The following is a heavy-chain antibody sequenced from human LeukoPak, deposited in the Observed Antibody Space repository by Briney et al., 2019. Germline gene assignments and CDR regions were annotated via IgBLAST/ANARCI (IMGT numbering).Heavy chain of an antibody. Sequence: SETLSLTCAVSGGSISSAGYSWSWIRQPPGTGLEWIGYIYYTGSTYYNPSLKSRVTISVDTSKNQFSLKLSSVTAADTAVYYCARVDYYGSGSQNWGQGTLVTVSS. J-gene: IGHJ4*02. D-gene: IGHD3-10*01. V-gene: IGHV4-30-4*07. CDR1: GGSISSAGYS. CDR3: ARVDYYGSGSQN. CDR2: IYYTGST.